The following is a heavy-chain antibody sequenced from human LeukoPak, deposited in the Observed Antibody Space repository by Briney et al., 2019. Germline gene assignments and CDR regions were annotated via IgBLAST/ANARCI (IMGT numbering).Heavy chain of an antibody. CDR3: AINAYCSSNSCWGNYYYYYMDV. CDR1: GYTLIELS. V-gene: IGHV1-24*01. D-gene: IGHD2-2*01. Sequence: ASVKVSCKVSGYTLIELSMHWVRQAPGKGLEWMGGFDPEDGETIYAQKFQGRVTLTEDTSTDTAYMELSSLRSADTAMYYCAINAYCSSNSCWGNYYYYYMDVWGKGTTVTVSS. CDR2: FDPEDGET. J-gene: IGHJ6*03.